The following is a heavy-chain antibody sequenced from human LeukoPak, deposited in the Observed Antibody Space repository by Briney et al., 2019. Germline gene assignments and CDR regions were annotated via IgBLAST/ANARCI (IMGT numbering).Heavy chain of an antibody. CDR1: GFTLGESS. CDR2: IYSGGST. J-gene: IGHJ4*02. D-gene: IGHD1-1*01. V-gene: IGHV3-53*01. Sequence: GGSLRLSCIASGFTLGESSMSWVRQAPGKGLEWVSVIYSGGSTYYADSVKGRFTISRDNSKNTLYLQMNSLRAEDTAVYYCARDVSWNDPEGDYWGQGTLVTVSS. CDR3: ARDVSWNDPEGDY.